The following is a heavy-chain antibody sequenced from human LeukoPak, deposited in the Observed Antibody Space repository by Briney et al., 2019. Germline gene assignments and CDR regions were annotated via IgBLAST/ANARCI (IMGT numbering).Heavy chain of an antibody. CDR1: GLASRKTY. D-gene: IGHD5-24*01. Sequence: PGRTLRLSSAASGLASRKTYMSWGREAPGKGPEGVSLIYPSRNIYYADSVKGRFTISRDKSKDTVFLQMNGLRAEDTAIYYCARTFMSGDGYKVGYFDRWGQGTLVTVSS. V-gene: IGHV3-53*01. CDR2: IYPSRNI. J-gene: IGHJ4*02. CDR3: ARTFMSGDGYKVGYFDR.